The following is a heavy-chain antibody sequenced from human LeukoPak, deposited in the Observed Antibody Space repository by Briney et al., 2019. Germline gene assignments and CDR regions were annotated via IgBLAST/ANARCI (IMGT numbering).Heavy chain of an antibody. CDR1: GMNFEKYA. Sequence: GGSLRLSCVASGMNFEKYAMHWVRQRPGKGLEWVAVISADGRADHADSVKGRFTVSRDNSKESLFLDMSSLRDEDSALYYCATWAFYHGLDVWGQGTTVIVYS. D-gene: IGHD1-26*01. J-gene: IGHJ6*02. CDR2: ISADGRA. CDR3: ATWAFYHGLDV. V-gene: IGHV3-43*02.